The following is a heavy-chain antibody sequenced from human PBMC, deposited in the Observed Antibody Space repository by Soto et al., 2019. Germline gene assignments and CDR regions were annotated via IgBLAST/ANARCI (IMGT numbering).Heavy chain of an antibody. V-gene: IGHV1-69*08. CDR3: ARVYYYGSGSYSGTDY. Sequence: QVQLVQSGAEVKKPGSSVKVSCKASGGTFSSYTISWVRQAPGQGLEWLGRIIPILGRANYSQKYQGRITPSIGILNYEQNFKCGVTITADKSTSTAYMELSSMISEDTAVYYCARVYYYGSGSYSGTDYWGQGTLVTVSS. D-gene: IGHD3-10*01. CDR1: GGTFSSYT. J-gene: IGHJ4*02. CDR2: IIPILGRA.